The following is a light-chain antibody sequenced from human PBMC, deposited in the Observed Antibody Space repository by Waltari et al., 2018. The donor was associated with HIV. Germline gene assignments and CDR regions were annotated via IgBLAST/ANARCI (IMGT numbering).Light chain of an antibody. CDR2: DAS. CDR3: QQRSNWPPIT. CDR1: QTISTY. V-gene: IGKV3-11*01. Sequence: EIVLTQSPATLSLSPGERANLSCRASQTISTYLAWYQHKPGQAPRLLIYDASNRATGVPARFTGSGSGTDFTLTISSLEPEDFAFYYCQQRSNWPPITFGQGTRLEIK. J-gene: IGKJ5*01.